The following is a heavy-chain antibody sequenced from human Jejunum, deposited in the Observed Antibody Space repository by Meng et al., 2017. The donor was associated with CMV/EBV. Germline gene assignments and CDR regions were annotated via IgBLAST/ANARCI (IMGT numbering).Heavy chain of an antibody. J-gene: IGHJ4*02. CDR3: ARDLEMMLTAYYY. CDR2: INPKNGGT. V-gene: IGHV1-2*02. D-gene: IGHD3-9*01. CDR1: GYTFTDYY. Sequence: VQLVQSGAEVKKPGASVKVSCKASGYTFTDYYIHWLRQAPGQGPEWLGWINPKNGGTNSAQRFKGRVTMTRDTSISTAYMELSRLRSDDTAVYYCARDLEMMLTAYYYWGQGTLVTVSS.